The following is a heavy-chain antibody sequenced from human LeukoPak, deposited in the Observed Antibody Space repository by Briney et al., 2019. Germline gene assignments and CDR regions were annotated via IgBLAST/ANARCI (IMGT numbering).Heavy chain of an antibody. V-gene: IGHV3-74*01. D-gene: IGHD6-19*01. CDR1: GFTFSGYW. Sequence: GGSLRLSCAASGFTFSGYWMHWVRQAPGKGLVWVSRIDSDGNTITYADSVKGRFTISRDNAKNTLYLQMNSLRAEDTAVFYCAREAVTGTFAFDIWGQGTMVTVSS. J-gene: IGHJ3*02. CDR3: AREAVTGTFAFDI. CDR2: IDSDGNTI.